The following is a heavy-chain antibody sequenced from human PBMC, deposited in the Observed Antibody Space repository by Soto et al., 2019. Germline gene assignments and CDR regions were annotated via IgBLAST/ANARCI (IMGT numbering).Heavy chain of an antibody. Sequence: GSSVKVSSRASYYAFTSYVISWVRQAPGQGLEWMGWISAYNGNTNYAQKLQGRVTMTTDTSTSTAYMELRSLRSDDTAMYYCAVIRAYFDYWGQGSLVIVS. D-gene: IGHD3-10*01. CDR1: YYAFTSYV. V-gene: IGHV1-18*04. CDR3: AVIRAYFDY. CDR2: ISAYNGNT. J-gene: IGHJ4*02.